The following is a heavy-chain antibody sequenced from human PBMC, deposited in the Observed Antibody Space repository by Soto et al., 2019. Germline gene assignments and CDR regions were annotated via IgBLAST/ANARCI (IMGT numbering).Heavy chain of an antibody. J-gene: IGHJ5*02. CDR2: ISGSGGST. V-gene: IGHV3-23*01. CDR3: AKGGAQLLHYNWFDP. D-gene: IGHD2-2*01. Sequence: GGSLRLSCAASGFTFSSYSMSWVRQAPGKGLEWVSAISGSGGSTYYADSVKGRFTISRDNSKNTLYLQMNSLRAEDTAVYYCAKGGAQLLHYNWFDPWGQGTLVTVSS. CDR1: GFTFSSYS.